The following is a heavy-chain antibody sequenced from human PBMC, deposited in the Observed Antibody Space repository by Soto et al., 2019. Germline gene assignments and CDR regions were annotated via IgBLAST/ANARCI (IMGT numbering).Heavy chain of an antibody. D-gene: IGHD6-19*01. CDR2: ISGSGGST. Sequence: GGSLRLSCAASGFTFSSYAMSWVRQAPGKGLEWVSAISGSGGSTYYADSVKGRFTISRDNSKNTLYLQMNSLRAEDTAVYYCAKLRLTTWRLAVAGIYYFDYWGQGTLVTVSS. CDR3: AKLRLTTWRLAVAGIYYFDY. V-gene: IGHV3-23*01. J-gene: IGHJ4*02. CDR1: GFTFSSYA.